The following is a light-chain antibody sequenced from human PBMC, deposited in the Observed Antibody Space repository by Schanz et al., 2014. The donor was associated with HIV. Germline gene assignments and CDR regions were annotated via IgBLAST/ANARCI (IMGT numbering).Light chain of an antibody. CDR3: ATWDDSLNGWV. V-gene: IGLV1-44*01. Sequence: HSVLTQPPSASGTPGQRVTISCSGSSSNFRSNAVNWYQQLPGTAPRLVIYNTFHRPSGVPDRFSGSQSGTSASLAISGLQAEDEADFFCATWDDSLNGWVFGGGTKLTVL. J-gene: IGLJ3*02. CDR1: SSNFRSNA. CDR2: NTF.